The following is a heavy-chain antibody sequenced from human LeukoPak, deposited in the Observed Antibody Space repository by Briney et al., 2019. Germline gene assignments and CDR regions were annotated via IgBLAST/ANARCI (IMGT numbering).Heavy chain of an antibody. D-gene: IGHD6-19*01. J-gene: IGHJ4*02. CDR3: AGGGDSGWDIDN. Sequence: PGGSLRLSCAVSGFTFSAYYMNWVRQAPGKGLEWLSYIDTTSETIYYAGSVKGRFTISRDNAKNSLYLQMNSLRDEDTAVYYCAGGGDSGWDIDNWGQGILVTVSS. CDR1: GFTFSAYY. CDR2: IDTTSETI. V-gene: IGHV3-48*02.